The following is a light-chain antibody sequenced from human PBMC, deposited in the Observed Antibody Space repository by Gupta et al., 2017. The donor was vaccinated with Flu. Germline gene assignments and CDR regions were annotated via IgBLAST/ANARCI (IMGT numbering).Light chain of an antibody. V-gene: IGKV2D-30*01. CDR1: PSLVDRDGNTY. CDR2: KGT. CDR3: RQSDQWPWT. J-gene: IGKJ1*01. Sequence: AVMTQSPRSLPVTLGQPASFSCRSSPSLVDRDGNTYLNWFQQVPGQCPRRLIYKGTSWDSGVRNRFNGSRSGTALTFEISRGEAEDVGVYYFRQSDQWPWTFGQGTKVEIK.